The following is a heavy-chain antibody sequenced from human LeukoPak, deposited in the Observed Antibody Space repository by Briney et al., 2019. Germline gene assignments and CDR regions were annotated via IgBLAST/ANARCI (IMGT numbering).Heavy chain of an antibody. CDR1: GFTFSSYA. D-gene: IGHD5-12*01. CDR3: ARVRNDGYDFDS. J-gene: IGHJ4*02. V-gene: IGHV3-72*01. CDR2: TRNKANTYTT. Sequence: PGGSLRLSCAASGFTFSSYAMHWVRQAPGKGLEWVGRTRNKANTYTTEYAASVKGRFTISRDESKISLYLQMNSLKIEDTAVYYCARVRNDGYDFDSWGQGTLVTVSS.